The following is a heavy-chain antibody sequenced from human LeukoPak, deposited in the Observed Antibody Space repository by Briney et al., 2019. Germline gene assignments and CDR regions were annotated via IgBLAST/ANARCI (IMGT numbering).Heavy chain of an antibody. CDR3: ARGLGPVNVDWLDWFDP. D-gene: IGHD3-9*01. CDR1: GGSISSGSYY. Sequence: PSETLSLTCTVSGGSISSGSYYWSWIRQPAGKGLEWIGRIYTSGSTNYNPSLKSRVTITVDTSKNQFSLKLSSVTAADTAVYFCARGLGPVNVDWLDWFDPWGQGTLVTVSS. CDR2: IYTSGST. V-gene: IGHV4-61*02. J-gene: IGHJ5*02.